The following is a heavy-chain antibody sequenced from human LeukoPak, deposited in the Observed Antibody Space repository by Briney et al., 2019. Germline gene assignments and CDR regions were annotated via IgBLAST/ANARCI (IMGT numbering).Heavy chain of an antibody. Sequence: PGTSLRLSCAASGFTFDDYAMHWVRQPPGKGLEWVSGINRNSGRIAYADSVKGRFTISRDNAKNSLYLQMNSLKAEDMALYYCARGHSSGWYSIDYWGQGTLVIVSS. CDR2: INRNSGRI. V-gene: IGHV3-9*03. J-gene: IGHJ4*02. CDR3: ARGHSSGWYSIDY. CDR1: GFTFDDYA. D-gene: IGHD6-19*01.